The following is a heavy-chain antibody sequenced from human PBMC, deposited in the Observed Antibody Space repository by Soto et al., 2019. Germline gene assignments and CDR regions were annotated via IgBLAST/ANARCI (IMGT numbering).Heavy chain of an antibody. CDR1: GFTFSSHA. CDR2: ISGGGGST. J-gene: IGHJ4*02. V-gene: IGHV3-23*01. CDR3: AGGYSSSSVGN. Sequence: GGSLRLSCAASGFTFSSHAMNWVRQAPGMGLEWVSAISGGGGSTYYADSVKGRFTISRDNSKNTLYLQMNSLRAEDTAVYYCAGGYSSSSVGNWGQGTLVTVSS. D-gene: IGHD6-6*01.